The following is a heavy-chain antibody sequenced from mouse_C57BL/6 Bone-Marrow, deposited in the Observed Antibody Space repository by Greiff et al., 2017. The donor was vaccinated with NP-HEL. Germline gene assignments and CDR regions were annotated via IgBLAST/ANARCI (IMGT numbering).Heavy chain of an antibody. CDR2: IWSGGST. CDR1: GFSLTSYG. J-gene: IGHJ4*01. CDR3: ARNYYDYDGGGYYAMDY. D-gene: IGHD2-4*01. Sequence: KQSGPGLVQPSQSLSITCTVSGFSLTSYGVHWVRQSPGKGLEWLGVIWSGGSTDYNAAFISRLSISKDNSKSQVFFKMNSLQADDTAIYYCARNYYDYDGGGYYAMDYWGQGTSVTVSS. V-gene: IGHV2-2*01.